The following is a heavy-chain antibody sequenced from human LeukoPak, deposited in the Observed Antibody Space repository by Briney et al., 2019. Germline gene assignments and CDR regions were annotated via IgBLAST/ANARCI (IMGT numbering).Heavy chain of an antibody. D-gene: IGHD1-26*01. CDR2: ISYTGTYI. Sequence: GGSLRLSCAASAFSLNAYNMNWVRQAPGRGLEWVSSISYTGTYIYYADSVKGRFTISRDNAQNSLYLQMNSLRAEDTAIYYCVRDRGTYRPIDYWGQGTLVAVSS. CDR1: AFSLNAYN. V-gene: IGHV3-21*04. CDR3: VRDRGTYRPIDY. J-gene: IGHJ4*02.